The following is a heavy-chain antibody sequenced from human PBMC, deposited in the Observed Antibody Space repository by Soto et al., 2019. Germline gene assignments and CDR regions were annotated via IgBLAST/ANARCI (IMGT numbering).Heavy chain of an antibody. J-gene: IGHJ4*02. Sequence: PGGSLRLSCAASGYTFSSYSMNWVRQAPGKGLEWVSYISSSSSTIYYAGSVKVRFTISSDNAKNSLYLQMNILRAEDTAVYYCARGVLLIAAAGTFDHWGPGPLVTVSS. CDR1: GYTFSSYS. D-gene: IGHD6-13*01. CDR3: ARGVLLIAAAGTFDH. V-gene: IGHV3-48*01. CDR2: ISSSSSTI.